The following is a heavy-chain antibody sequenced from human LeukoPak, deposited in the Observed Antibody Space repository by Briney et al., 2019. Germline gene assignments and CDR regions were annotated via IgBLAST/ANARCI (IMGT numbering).Heavy chain of an antibody. Sequence: GGSLRLSCAASGFTFSSYSMNWVRQAPGKGLEWVSYISSSSSTIYYADSVKGRFTISRDNAKNSLYLQMNSLRAEDTAVYYCARDLGRYSSSFGAFDIWGQGTMVTVSS. D-gene: IGHD6-13*01. V-gene: IGHV3-48*04. CDR2: ISSSSSTI. J-gene: IGHJ3*02. CDR1: GFTFSSYS. CDR3: ARDLGRYSSSFGAFDI.